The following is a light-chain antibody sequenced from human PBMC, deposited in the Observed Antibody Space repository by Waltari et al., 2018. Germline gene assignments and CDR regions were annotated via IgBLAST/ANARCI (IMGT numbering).Light chain of an antibody. CDR1: KLGDKY. CDR3: QAWDGSTAV. V-gene: IGLV3-1*01. Sequence: SYELTQPPSVSVSPGQTASITCSGDKLGDKYACWYQQMPGRSPVLVIYQDTKRPSVIPERFTASTSGNTATLTISGTQATDEADYFCQAWDGSTAVFGGGTKLTVL. J-gene: IGLJ3*02. CDR2: QDT.